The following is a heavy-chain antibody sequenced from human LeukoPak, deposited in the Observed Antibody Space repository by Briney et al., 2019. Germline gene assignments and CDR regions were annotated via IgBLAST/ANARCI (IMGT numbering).Heavy chain of an antibody. CDR2: ICADGGST. CDR3: AKDIGPPGSTGFDY. J-gene: IGHJ4*02. CDR1: GFTFDDYA. D-gene: IGHD4-17*01. V-gene: IGHV3-43*02. Sequence: PAGSLRLSCAASGFTFDDYAMHWVRQAPGKGLEWVSLICADGGSTYYADSVKGRFTNSRDNSKNSLYLQMNSLRTEDTALYYCAKDIGPPGSTGFDYWGQGNLVTVSS.